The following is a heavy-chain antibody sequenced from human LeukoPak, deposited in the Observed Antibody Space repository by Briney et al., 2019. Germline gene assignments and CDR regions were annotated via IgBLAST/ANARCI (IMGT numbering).Heavy chain of an antibody. V-gene: IGHV1-69*02. CDR2: IIPILGIA. Sequence: SVKVSCKASGDTFSSYTISWVRQAPGQGLEWMGRIIPILGIANYAQKFQGRVTITADKSTSTAYMELSSLRSEDTAVYYCARGLAYCGGDCYSGVGYWGQGTLVTVSS. D-gene: IGHD2-21*01. J-gene: IGHJ4*02. CDR1: GDTFSSYT. CDR3: ARGLAYCGGDCYSGVGY.